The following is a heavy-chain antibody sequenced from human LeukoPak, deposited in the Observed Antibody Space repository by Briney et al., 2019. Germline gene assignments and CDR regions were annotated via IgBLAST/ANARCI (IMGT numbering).Heavy chain of an antibody. D-gene: IGHD2/OR15-2a*01. CDR2: ISSSSSYI. J-gene: IGHJ4*02. CDR1: GFTFSSYS. CDR3: ARVNIGPSGRGYFDY. V-gene: IGHV3-21*01. Sequence: PGGSLRLSCAASGFTFSSYSMNWVRQAPGKGLEWVSSISSSSSYIYYADSVKGRFTISRDNAKNSLYLQMNSLRAEDTAVYYCARVNIGPSGRGYFDYWGRGTLVTVSS.